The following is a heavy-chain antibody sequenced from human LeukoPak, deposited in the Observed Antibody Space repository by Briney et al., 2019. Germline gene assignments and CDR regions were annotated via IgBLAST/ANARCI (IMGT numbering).Heavy chain of an antibody. CDR3: ARGLFGGFAAAPFDR. J-gene: IGHJ4*02. V-gene: IGHV1-69*04. D-gene: IGHD2-2*01. CDR1: GGTFDNYA. Sequence: SVKVSCKASGGTFDNYAVSWVREAPGLGLEWMGRIIPMLGKTNSAQKFQDRVTITADTSTGTAYMELTNLRSDDTAVYFCARGLFGGFAAAPFDRWGQGTLVTVS. CDR2: IIPMLGKT.